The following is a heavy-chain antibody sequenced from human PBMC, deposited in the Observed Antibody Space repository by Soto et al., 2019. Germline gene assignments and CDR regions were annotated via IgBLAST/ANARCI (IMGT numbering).Heavy chain of an antibody. CDR3: ARDTTAVAGN. J-gene: IGHJ4*02. Sequence: QVQLVQSGAEVKKPGSSVNVSCKASGGTFSSYTISWVRQAPGQGLEWMGRIIPILGIANYAQKSQGRVTITADKSTSTAYMELSSLRSEDTAVYYCARDTTAVAGNWGQGTLVTVSS. D-gene: IGHD6-19*01. V-gene: IGHV1-69*08. CDR1: GGTFSSYT. CDR2: IIPILGIA.